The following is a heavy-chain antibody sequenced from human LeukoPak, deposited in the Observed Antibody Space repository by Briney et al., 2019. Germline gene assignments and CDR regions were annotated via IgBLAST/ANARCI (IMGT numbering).Heavy chain of an antibody. V-gene: IGHV5-51*01. Sequence: GESLKISCKGSGYSFTSYWIGWVRQMPGKGLEWMGIIYPGDSDTRYSPSFQGQVTISADKSISTAYLQWSSLKASDTAMYYCAGSIAAAGPPFDYWGQGTLVTVSS. J-gene: IGHJ4*02. CDR2: IYPGDSDT. D-gene: IGHD6-13*01. CDR1: GYSFTSYW. CDR3: AGSIAAAGPPFDY.